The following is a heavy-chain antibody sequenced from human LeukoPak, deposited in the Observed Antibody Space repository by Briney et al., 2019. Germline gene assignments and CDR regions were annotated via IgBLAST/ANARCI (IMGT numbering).Heavy chain of an antibody. Sequence: PSETLSLTCAVYGGSFSGYYWSWIRQPPGKGLEWIGEINHSGSTNYNPSLKSRVTISVDTSKNQFSLKLSSVTAADTAVYYCARGRVLGYIAAAVRWFDPWGQGTLVTVSS. CDR1: GGSFSGYY. D-gene: IGHD6-13*01. CDR3: ARGRVLGYIAAAVRWFDP. V-gene: IGHV4-34*01. CDR2: INHSGST. J-gene: IGHJ5*02.